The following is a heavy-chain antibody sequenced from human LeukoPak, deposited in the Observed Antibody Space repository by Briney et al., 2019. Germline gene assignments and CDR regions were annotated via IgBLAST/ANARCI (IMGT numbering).Heavy chain of an antibody. CDR2: IKQDGSEK. J-gene: IGHJ6*03. D-gene: IGHD2-8*02. Sequence: GGSLRLSCAASGLTFSRYWMTWFRQAPGKGLEWVANIKQDGSEKYYVDSVKGRFTVSRDNADRSLYLQMTSLRVEDTAVYFCASRYCTGVNCFAASYMCMDVWGKGTTVTVSS. CDR1: GLTFSRYW. CDR3: ASRYCTGVNCFAASYMCMDV. V-gene: IGHV3-7*01.